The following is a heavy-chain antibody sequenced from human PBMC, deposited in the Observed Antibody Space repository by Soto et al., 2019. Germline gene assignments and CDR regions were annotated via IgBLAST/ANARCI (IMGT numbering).Heavy chain of an antibody. Sequence: LSLTCTVSGGSVSSGSYYWSWIRQPPGNGLEWIGYIYYSGSTNYNPSLKGRVTISVDTSKNQFSLKLSSVTAADTAVYYCARATGIYSSYYGMDVWGHGTTSTVSS. J-gene: IGHJ6*02. CDR2: IYYSGST. V-gene: IGHV4-61*01. CDR1: GGSVSSGSYY. CDR3: ARATGIYSSYYGMDV.